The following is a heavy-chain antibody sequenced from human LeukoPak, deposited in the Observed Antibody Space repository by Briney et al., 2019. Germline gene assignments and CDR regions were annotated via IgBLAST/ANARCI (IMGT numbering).Heavy chain of an antibody. J-gene: IGHJ4*02. CDR2: INHSGST. V-gene: IGHV4-34*01. CDR1: GGSFSGYY. D-gene: IGHD2-15*01. CDR3: ARTALLIDY. Sequence: SETLSLTCAVYGGSFSGYYWSWIRQPPGKGLEWIGEINHSGSTNYNPSLKSRVTISVDTSKNQFSLKPSSVTAADTAVYYCARTALLIDYWGQGTLVTVSS.